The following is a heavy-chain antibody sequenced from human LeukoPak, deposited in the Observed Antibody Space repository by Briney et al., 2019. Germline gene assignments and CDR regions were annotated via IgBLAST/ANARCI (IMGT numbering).Heavy chain of an antibody. Sequence: ASVKVSCKASGYTFTSYGISWVRQAPGQGLEWMGWISAYNGNTNYAQKLQGRVTMTTDTSTSTAYMVLRSLRSDDTAVYYCARDSFIAVAGGCFDYWGQGTLVTVSS. CDR3: ARDSFIAVAGGCFDY. CDR1: GYTFTSYG. J-gene: IGHJ4*02. V-gene: IGHV1-18*01. D-gene: IGHD6-19*01. CDR2: ISAYNGNT.